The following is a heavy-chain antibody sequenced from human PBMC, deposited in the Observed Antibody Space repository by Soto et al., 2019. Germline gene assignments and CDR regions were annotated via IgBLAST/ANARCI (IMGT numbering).Heavy chain of an antibody. D-gene: IGHD2-2*01. J-gene: IGHJ4*02. V-gene: IGHV3-23*01. CDR1: GFTFSSYA. Sequence: PGGSLRLSCAASGFTFSSYAMSWVRQAPGKGLEWVSGISGGAYSTYYADSVKGRFTISRDNSKNTLYLQMNSLRAGDTAVYYCAKVPMPYCSGTTCYPDSWGQGTLVTVSS. CDR2: ISGGAYST. CDR3: AKVPMPYCSGTTCYPDS.